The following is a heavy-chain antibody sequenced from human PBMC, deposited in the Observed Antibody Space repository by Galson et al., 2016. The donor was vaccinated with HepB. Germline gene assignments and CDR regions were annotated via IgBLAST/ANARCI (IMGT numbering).Heavy chain of an antibody. CDR2: IYSGGST. CDR3: ARVSWLWLAPCCRSTGGGTAALGCLVKYYF. V-gene: IGHV3-53*01. D-gene: IGHD6-19*01. CDR1: GFTVSSNY. Sequence: SLRLSCAASGFTVSSNYMSWVRQAPGKGLEWVSVIYSGGSTYYADSVKGRFTISRDNSKNTLYRQMNSLRAEDTAVYYCARVSWLWLAPCCRSTGGGTAALGCLVKYYF. J-gene: IGHJ1*01.